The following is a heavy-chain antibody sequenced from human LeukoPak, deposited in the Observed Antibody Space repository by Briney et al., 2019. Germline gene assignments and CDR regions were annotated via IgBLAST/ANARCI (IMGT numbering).Heavy chain of an antibody. Sequence: SETLSLTRTVSGGSISSYYWSWIRQPAGKGLEWIGRIYPSGSTNYNPSLKSRITVSVDTSKNQFYLKLTSLTAADTAVYYCASQNDYGDPFDYWGQGTLVTVSS. CDR2: IYPSGST. D-gene: IGHD4-17*01. V-gene: IGHV4-4*07. CDR1: GGSISSYY. CDR3: ASQNDYGDPFDY. J-gene: IGHJ4*02.